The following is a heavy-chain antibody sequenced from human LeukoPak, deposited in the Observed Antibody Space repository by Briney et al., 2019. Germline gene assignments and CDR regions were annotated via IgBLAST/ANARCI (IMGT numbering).Heavy chain of an antibody. CDR1: GFTFSSYE. CDR2: ISSSGSTI. Sequence: GGSLRLSCAASGFTFSSYEMNWVRQAPGKGLEWVSYISSSGSTIYYADSVKGRFTISRDNAKNSLYLQMNSLRAEDTAVYYCASDDTYYDILTGYLNAPFDYWGQGPLVTVSS. V-gene: IGHV3-48*03. CDR3: ASDDTYYDILTGYLNAPFDY. D-gene: IGHD3-9*01. J-gene: IGHJ4*02.